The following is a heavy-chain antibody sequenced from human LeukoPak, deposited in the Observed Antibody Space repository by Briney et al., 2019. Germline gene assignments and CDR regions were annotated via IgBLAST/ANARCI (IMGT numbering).Heavy chain of an antibody. CDR2: IYYSGST. Sequence: NPGGSLRLSCAASGFIFSSYAMNWVRRAPGKGLEWIGSIYYSGSTYYNPSLKSRVTISVDTSKNQFSLKLSSVTAADTAVYYCARLPDSYYYGSGPGYWGQGTLVTVSS. CDR3: ARLPDSYYYGSGPGY. V-gene: IGHV4-39*01. CDR1: GFIFSSYA. J-gene: IGHJ4*02. D-gene: IGHD3-10*01.